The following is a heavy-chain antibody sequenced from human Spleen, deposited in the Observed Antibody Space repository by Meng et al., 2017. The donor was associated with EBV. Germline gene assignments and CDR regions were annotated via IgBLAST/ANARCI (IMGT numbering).Heavy chain of an antibody. V-gene: IGHV4-61*01. CDR2: MYYSGNT. CDR3: ARAQVRGVSAFDY. CDR1: GGPCSSGSHY. J-gene: IGHJ4*02. D-gene: IGHD3-10*01. Sequence: VHVRALGPGMAKPAETLSLTLVCSGGPCSSGSHYLGWIRKPPGKGLEWIAYMYYSGNTNYNPSLRSRVTISVDTSKNQFSLKLKSVTAADTAVYYCARAQVRGVSAFDYWGQGTLVTVSS.